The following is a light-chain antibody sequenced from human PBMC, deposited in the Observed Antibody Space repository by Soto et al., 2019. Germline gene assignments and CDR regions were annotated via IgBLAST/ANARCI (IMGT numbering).Light chain of an antibody. CDR1: QSLVYSDGNTY. V-gene: IGKV2-30*01. CDR3: MHGTQWHWT. J-gene: IGKJ1*01. Sequence: DVDMTQSPLSLPVTLGQPASISCRSSQSLVYSDGNTYLNWFHQRPGQSPRRLIYEVSNRESGVPERLRGTGSGTDLTLKISRVEAEDVRVYYCMHGTQWHWTLVQGTKVDIK. CDR2: EVS.